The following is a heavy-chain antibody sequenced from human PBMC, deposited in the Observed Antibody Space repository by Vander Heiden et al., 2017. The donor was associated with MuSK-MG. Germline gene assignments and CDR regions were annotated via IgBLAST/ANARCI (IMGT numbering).Heavy chain of an antibody. CDR1: SGFISSYH. J-gene: IGHJ6*02. CDR3: ARLVEGDFDHTGEVVDV. D-gene: IGHD2-8*02. Sequence: QVHLQESGPGLVKPSETLSLTCSVSSGFISSYHWCWIRQPPGKGLEWIGYISNSGRTKYSPSLKSRLTISVDTSKDHFSLKLDSVTAADTAIYYCARLVEGDFDHTGEVVDVWGQGITVIVSS. V-gene: IGHV4-59*08. CDR2: ISNSGRT.